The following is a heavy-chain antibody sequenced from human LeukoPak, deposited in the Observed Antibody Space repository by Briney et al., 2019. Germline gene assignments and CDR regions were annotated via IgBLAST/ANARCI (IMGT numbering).Heavy chain of an antibody. CDR2: TYYRSKWYN. V-gene: IGHV6-1*01. D-gene: IGHD5-18*01. Sequence: SQTLSLTCAISGDSVSSNSAAWNWIRQSPSRGLEWLGRTYYRSKWYNDYAVSVKSRITINPDTSKNQFSLQLNSVTPEDTAVYYCARGAAMEMGYYYYYGMDVWGQGTTVTVSS. CDR1: GDSVSSNSAA. J-gene: IGHJ6*02. CDR3: ARGAAMEMGYYYYYGMDV.